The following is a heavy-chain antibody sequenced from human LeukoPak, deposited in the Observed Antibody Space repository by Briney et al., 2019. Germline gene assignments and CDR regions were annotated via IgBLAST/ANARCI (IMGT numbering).Heavy chain of an antibody. J-gene: IGHJ6*02. D-gene: IGHD6-19*01. CDR2: ILYDGTNR. CDR3: ARVVAGNVYYSGMDV. V-gene: IGHV3-30*01. CDR1: GLTFSTFV. Sequence: GGSLRLSCAASGLTFSTFVMHWVRQAPGKGLQWVAVILYDGTNRYFADSVKGRFIISRDNSKNTLYLQMNSLTAEDTAIYYCARVVAGNVYYSGMDVWGQGTTVTVSS.